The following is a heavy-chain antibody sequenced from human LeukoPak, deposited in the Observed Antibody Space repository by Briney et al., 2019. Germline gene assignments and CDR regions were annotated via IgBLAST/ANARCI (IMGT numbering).Heavy chain of an antibody. CDR3: ARLGRKTSVVPPDFDC. Sequence: SETLSLTCTGSGVSIRGDYWSWVRQPPGKGLEWIGYIHYSGSTNYNASLKSRVTMSVDMSKNQFSLKLTSVTAADTAVYYCARLGRKTSVVPPDFDCWGQGTLVTVSS. D-gene: IGHD4-23*01. V-gene: IGHV4-59*01. J-gene: IGHJ4*02. CDR1: GVSIRGDY. CDR2: IHYSGST.